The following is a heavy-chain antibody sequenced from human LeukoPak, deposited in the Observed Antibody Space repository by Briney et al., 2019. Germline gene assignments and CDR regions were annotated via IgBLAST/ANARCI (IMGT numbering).Heavy chain of an antibody. V-gene: IGHV3-9*01. D-gene: IGHD3-3*01. CDR1: GFTFDDYA. CDR2: ISWNSGSI. J-gene: IGHJ4*02. CDR3: AKGPYYDFWSGPDY. Sequence: GGSLRLSCAASGFTFDDYAVHWVRQAPGKGLEWVSGISWNSGSIGYADSVKGRFTISRDNAKNSLYLQMNSLRAEDTALYYCAKGPYYDFWSGPDYWGQGTLVTVSS.